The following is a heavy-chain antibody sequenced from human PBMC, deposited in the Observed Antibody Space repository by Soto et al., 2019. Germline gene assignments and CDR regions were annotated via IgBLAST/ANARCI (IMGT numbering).Heavy chain of an antibody. CDR2: IYYSGST. CDR1: CGSISGGGYY. V-gene: IGHV4-61*08. D-gene: IGHD4-17*01. J-gene: IGHJ4*02. CDR3: ARHPTVTEYYFDY. Sequence: SETLSLTCTVSCGSISGGGYYWSCIRQHPGKGLEWIGYIYYSGSTNYNPSLKSRVTISVDTSKNQFSLKLSSVTAADTAVYYCARHPTVTEYYFDYWGQGTLVTVSS.